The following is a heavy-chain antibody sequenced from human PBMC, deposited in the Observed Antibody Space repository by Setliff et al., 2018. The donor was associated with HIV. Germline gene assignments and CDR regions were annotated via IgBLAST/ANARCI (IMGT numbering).Heavy chain of an antibody. D-gene: IGHD5-12*01. CDR3: ARDHGVATVVMDYYSGMDV. J-gene: IGHJ6*02. Sequence: SETLSLTCTVSGGSISTTTYFWTWIRQPAGKGLEWIGHVYPSGSTNYNPSLQSRVAISVDKSKNQFTLQLSSVTAADTAMYFCARDHGVATVVMDYYSGMDVWGPGTTVTVSS. CDR1: GGSISTTTYF. V-gene: IGHV4-61*09. CDR2: VYPSGST.